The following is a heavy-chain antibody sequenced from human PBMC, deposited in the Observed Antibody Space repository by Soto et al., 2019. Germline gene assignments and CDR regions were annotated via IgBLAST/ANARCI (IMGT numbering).Heavy chain of an antibody. J-gene: IGHJ5*02. D-gene: IGHD1-1*01. Sequence: ASLKVSCKASGYTFTSYGISWVRQAPGQGLEWMGWISAYNGNTNYAQKLQGRVTMTTDTSTSTAYMELRSLRSDDTAVYYCAREAWNDDNWFDPWGQGTLVNVSS. CDR1: GYTFTSYG. V-gene: IGHV1-18*04. CDR2: ISAYNGNT. CDR3: AREAWNDDNWFDP.